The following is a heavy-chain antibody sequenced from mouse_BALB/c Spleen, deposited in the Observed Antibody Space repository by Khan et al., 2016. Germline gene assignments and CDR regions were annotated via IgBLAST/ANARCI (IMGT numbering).Heavy chain of an antibody. CDR1: GYTFTDYN. J-gene: IGHJ3*01. CDR3: AGGETARATDY. D-gene: IGHD3-2*01. CDR2: IYPYNGGT. V-gene: IGHV1S29*02. Sequence: VQLQQSGPELVKPGASVKISCKASGYTFTDYNMHWVKQSHGKSLEWIGYIYPYNGGTGYNQKFKSKATLTVDNSSSTAYMELRSLTSADSAVYYCAGGETARATDYWGQGTLVTVSA.